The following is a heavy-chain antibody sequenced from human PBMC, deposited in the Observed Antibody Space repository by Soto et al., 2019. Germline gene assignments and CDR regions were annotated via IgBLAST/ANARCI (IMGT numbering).Heavy chain of an antibody. J-gene: IGHJ5*02. D-gene: IGHD6-6*01. Sequence: KTSETLSLTCAVSGYSISSGYYWGWIRQPPGKGLEWIGSIYHSGSTYYNPSLKSRVTISVDTSKNQFSLKLSSVTAADTAVYYCARAHSSSSWFDPWGQGTLVTVSS. V-gene: IGHV4-38-2*01. CDR3: ARAHSSSSWFDP. CDR2: IYHSGST. CDR1: GYSISSGYY.